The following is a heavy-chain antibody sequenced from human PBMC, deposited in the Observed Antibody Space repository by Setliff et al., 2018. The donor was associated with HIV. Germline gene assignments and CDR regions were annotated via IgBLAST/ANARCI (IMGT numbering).Heavy chain of an antibody. CDR2: ISPNNGDT. J-gene: IGHJ3*02. D-gene: IGHD1-26*01. CDR1: DYTFSNYH. Sequence: ASVKVSCKTSDYTFSNYHLSWARQAPGQGLEWMGWISPNNGDTKYALNFQGRVTMTADTSTSTVYMELRSLTSDDTAMYYCARVRAGALLNAFDIWGQGTMVTVSS. CDR3: ARVRAGALLNAFDI. V-gene: IGHV1-18*01.